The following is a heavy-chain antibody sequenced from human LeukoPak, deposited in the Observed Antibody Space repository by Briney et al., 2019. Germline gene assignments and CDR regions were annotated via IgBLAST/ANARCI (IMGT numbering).Heavy chain of an antibody. CDR3: ARGYGSSGYYYVPGY. CDR2: ISGSGDST. V-gene: IGHV3-23*01. CDR1: GFTFSSYG. D-gene: IGHD3-22*01. J-gene: IGHJ4*02. Sequence: PGGSLRLSCAASGFTFSSYGMSWVRQAPGKGLEWDSAISGSGDSTYYADSVKGRFTISRDNSKNTVYLQMNSLRVEDTALYYCARGYGSSGYYYVPGYWGQGTLVTVSS.